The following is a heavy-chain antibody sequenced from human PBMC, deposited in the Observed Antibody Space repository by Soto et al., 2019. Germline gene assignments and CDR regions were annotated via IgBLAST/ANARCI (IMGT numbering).Heavy chain of an antibody. CDR2: ITGSGDSA. V-gene: IGHV3-23*01. J-gene: IGHJ6*02. Sequence: GGSLRLSCAASGFTFSNYAMRWVRQAPGKGLEWVSGITGSGDSAEYADSVKGRFTISRDNSKNTLYLQMNGLRAEDTAVYYCTKQNIWARDYYYYGMDVWGQGTTVTVSS. D-gene: IGHD3-16*01. CDR1: GFTFSNYA. CDR3: TKQNIWARDYYYYGMDV.